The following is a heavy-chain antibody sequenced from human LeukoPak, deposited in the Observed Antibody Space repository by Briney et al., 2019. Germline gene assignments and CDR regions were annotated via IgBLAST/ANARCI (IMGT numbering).Heavy chain of an antibody. J-gene: IGHJ6*04. CDR1: GFPFSGYC. D-gene: IGHD5-24*01. V-gene: IGHV3-30*18. CDR2: ISYDGSNK. Sequence: GRSLRLSCSASGFPFSGYCIDWVRQAPGKGLEWVAVISYDGSNKDYADSVKGRFTISRDNSKNTRYLQMNSLRAEDTTVYYCAKDRERWVQGNRMDVWGKGTTVTVSS. CDR3: AKDRERWVQGNRMDV.